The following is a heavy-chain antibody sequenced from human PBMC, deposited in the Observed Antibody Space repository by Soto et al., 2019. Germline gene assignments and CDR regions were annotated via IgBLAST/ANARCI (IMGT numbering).Heavy chain of an antibody. J-gene: IGHJ6*04. CDR2: VHYNGGT. D-gene: IGHD1-26*01. Sequence: SETLSLTCTVSGGSISGHYWNWIRQTPGKGLEWIGYVHYNGGTDYNPSLKSRVTISVDTSKKQFSLKLTSVIAADTAVYYCARGARGVALDVWGKGITVTVSS. CDR3: ARGARGVALDV. CDR1: GGSISGHY. V-gene: IGHV4-59*11.